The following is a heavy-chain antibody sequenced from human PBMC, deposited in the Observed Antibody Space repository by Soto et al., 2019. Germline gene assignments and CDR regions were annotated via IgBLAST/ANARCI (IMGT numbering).Heavy chain of an antibody. V-gene: IGHV3-23*01. Sequence: PGGSLRLSCAASGFTFSSYAMSWVRQAPGTGLQWVSAISGSGGSTYYADSVKGRFTISRDNSRHTLHLQMNSLRAEDTAIYYCAVPTGIEVTGPDYWGRGTLVTVSS. CDR1: GFTFSSYA. D-gene: IGHD6-19*01. CDR2: ISGSGGST. J-gene: IGHJ4*02. CDR3: AVPTGIEVTGPDY.